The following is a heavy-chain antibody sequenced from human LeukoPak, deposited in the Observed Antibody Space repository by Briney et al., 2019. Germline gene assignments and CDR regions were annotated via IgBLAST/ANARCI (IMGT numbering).Heavy chain of an antibody. V-gene: IGHV5-51*01. Sequence: GESLKISCKGSGYSINNYWIGWVRQMPGKGLEWMGIIYPADSDIRYSPSFQGQVTISADKSISTVYLQWGSLKASDTAVYYCARQPGAGWFDPWGQGTLVTVSS. CDR2: IYPADSDI. D-gene: IGHD3-10*01. CDR1: GYSINNYW. J-gene: IGHJ5*02. CDR3: ARQPGAGWFDP.